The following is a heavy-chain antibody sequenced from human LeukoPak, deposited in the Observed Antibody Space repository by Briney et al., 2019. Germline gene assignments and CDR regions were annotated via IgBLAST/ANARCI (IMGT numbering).Heavy chain of an antibody. Sequence: SQTLSLTCAISGDSVSSNSAAWNWIRQSPSRGLEWLGRTYYRSTWYNDYAASVRGRITVNPDTSKNQFSLHLNSVTPEDTAVYYCARRLTQYDCFDPWGQGILVTVSS. J-gene: IGHJ5*02. CDR2: TYYRSTWYN. CDR3: ARRLTQYDCFDP. CDR1: GDSVSSNSAA. D-gene: IGHD2-2*01. V-gene: IGHV6-1*01.